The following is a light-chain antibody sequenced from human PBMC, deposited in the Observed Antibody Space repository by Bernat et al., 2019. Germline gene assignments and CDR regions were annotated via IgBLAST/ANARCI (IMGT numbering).Light chain of an antibody. CDR2: AAS. CDR3: QQSYSTPWT. V-gene: IGKV1-39*01. J-gene: IGKJ1*01. CDR1: QSTSSY. Sequence: DIQMTQSPSSLSASVGDRVTITCRASQSTSSYLNWYQQKPGKAPKLLIYAASSLQSGVPSRFSGSGSGTDFTLTISSLPPEDFATYYCQQSYSTPWTFGRGTKVEIK.